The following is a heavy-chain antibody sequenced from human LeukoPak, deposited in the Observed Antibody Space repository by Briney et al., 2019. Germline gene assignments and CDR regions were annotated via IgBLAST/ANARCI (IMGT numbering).Heavy chain of an antibody. CDR3: ARGYYYDSSAYPGDY. V-gene: IGHV3-20*04. Sequence: GGSLRLSCAASGFTFDDYGMNWVRQAPGKGLEWVSGSGSTAYADSVKGRFTISRDNAKNSLYLQMNSLRAEDTALYYCARGYYYDSSAYPGDYWGQGTLVTVSS. CDR2: SGST. D-gene: IGHD3-22*01. J-gene: IGHJ4*02. CDR1: GFTFDDYG.